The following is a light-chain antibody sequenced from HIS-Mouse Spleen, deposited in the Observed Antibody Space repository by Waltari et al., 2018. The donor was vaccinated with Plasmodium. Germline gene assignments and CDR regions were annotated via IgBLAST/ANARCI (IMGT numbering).Light chain of an antibody. J-gene: IGKJ1*01. Sequence: DIQMTQSPSTLSASVGDRVTITCRASQSISSRLAWYQQKPGKAPKLLIYKASSLESGVPSRFSGSGSGTEFTLTISILQPDDFATYYCQQYNSYSWTFGQGTKVEIK. V-gene: IGKV1-5*03. CDR1: QSISSR. CDR3: QQYNSYSWT. CDR2: KAS.